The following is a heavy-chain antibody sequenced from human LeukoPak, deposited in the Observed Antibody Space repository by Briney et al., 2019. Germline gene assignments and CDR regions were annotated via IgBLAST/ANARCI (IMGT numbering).Heavy chain of an antibody. J-gene: IGHJ4*02. CDR2: INPSDSYT. V-gene: IGHV5-10-1*01. Sequence: GESLRISCEGSGYTFTNYWISWVRQMPGKGLEWMGRINPSDSYTNCSPSFQGHVTFSSDKSISTAYLQWSSLEASDTAMYYCARSDSGDRIWGQGTLVTVSS. CDR3: ARSDSGDRI. D-gene: IGHD4-17*01. CDR1: GYTFTNYW.